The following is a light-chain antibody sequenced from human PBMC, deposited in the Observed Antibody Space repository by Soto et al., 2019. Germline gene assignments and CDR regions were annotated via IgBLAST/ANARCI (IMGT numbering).Light chain of an antibody. CDR3: MQTLHIPPIT. J-gene: IGKJ3*01. Sequence: EIVMTQTPLSLSVAPGQPASISCKSSESPLHSDGKTYLYWYLQKPGQSPQLLXXLGSKRASGVPDRFSGSGSGTDFTLKISRVEAADVGVYYCMQTLHIPPITFGPGTKVDIK. CDR2: LGS. V-gene: IGKV2-28*01. CDR1: ESPLHSDGKTY.